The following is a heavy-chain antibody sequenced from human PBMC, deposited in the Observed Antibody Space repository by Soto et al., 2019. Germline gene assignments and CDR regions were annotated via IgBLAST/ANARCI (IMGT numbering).Heavy chain of an antibody. D-gene: IGHD5-12*01. CDR1: GFTFSSYG. J-gene: IGHJ6*02. CDR3: AKEVVVATIGYYYGMDV. Sequence: QVQLVESGGGVVQPGRSLRLSCAASGFTFSSYGMHWVRQAPGKGLEWVAVISYDGSNKYYADSVKGRFTISRDNSKNXXYLQMNSLRAEDTAVYYCAKEVVVATIGYYYGMDVWGQGTTVTVSS. CDR2: ISYDGSNK. V-gene: IGHV3-30*18.